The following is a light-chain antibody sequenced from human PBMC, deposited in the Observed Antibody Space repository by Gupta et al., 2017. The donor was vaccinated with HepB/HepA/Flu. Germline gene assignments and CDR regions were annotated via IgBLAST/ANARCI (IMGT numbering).Light chain of an antibody. CDR1: SSAIGGYNY. CDR2: DVN. J-gene: IGLJ2*01. Sequence: QSALTRPASVSGSPGQSITISCTGTSSAIGGYNYVSWYQQHPGTAPKLMIYDVNNRPSGVSNRFSGSKSGNTASLTISGLQAEDEADYYCSSYTTTDPVVFGGGTKLTVL. CDR3: SSYTTTDPVV. V-gene: IGLV2-14*03.